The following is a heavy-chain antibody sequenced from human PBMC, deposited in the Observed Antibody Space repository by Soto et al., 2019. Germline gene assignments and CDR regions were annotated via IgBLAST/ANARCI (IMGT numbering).Heavy chain of an antibody. J-gene: IGHJ4*02. CDR2: INPTSGAT. V-gene: IGHV1-46*03. D-gene: IGHD3-3*01. Sequence: QVHLAQSGTEVKKPGASVKVSCKTSGYTFSTYFMHWVRRAPGQGLEWMGVINPTSGATSYSQKSQSRVTMTRDTPTGTVDMELRCLTSDDTAVYYCVRDSNYDLWSGYTYFDYWGQGTLVTVSS. CDR1: GYTFSTYF. CDR3: VRDSNYDLWSGYTYFDY.